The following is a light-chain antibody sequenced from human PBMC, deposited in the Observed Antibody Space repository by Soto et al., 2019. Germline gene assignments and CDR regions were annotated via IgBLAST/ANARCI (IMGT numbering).Light chain of an antibody. Sequence: DIQMTQSPSTLSASVGDRVTITCRASQSISIWLAWYQQKPGKAPKILIYKASSLESGVPSRFSDSGSGTEFTLTISSLQPDDFATYYCQQYSTYTPRTFGQGTKVDIK. CDR1: QSISIW. CDR3: QQYSTYTPRT. CDR2: KAS. V-gene: IGKV1-5*03. J-gene: IGKJ1*01.